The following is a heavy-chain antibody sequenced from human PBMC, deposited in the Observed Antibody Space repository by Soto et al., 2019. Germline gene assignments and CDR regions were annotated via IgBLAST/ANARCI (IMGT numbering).Heavy chain of an antibody. J-gene: IGHJ4*02. D-gene: IGHD1-1*01. Sequence: QVHLVQSGDEVKKPGASVKVSCKASGYTFTSYGITWVRQAPGQGLEWMGWISAHNGNTDYAQKLQGRVIVTRDTSTCTACMELRSLISDDTAVYYCARGRYGDYWGQGALVTVSS. CDR3: ARGRYGDY. V-gene: IGHV1-18*01. CDR1: GYTFTSYG. CDR2: ISAHNGNT.